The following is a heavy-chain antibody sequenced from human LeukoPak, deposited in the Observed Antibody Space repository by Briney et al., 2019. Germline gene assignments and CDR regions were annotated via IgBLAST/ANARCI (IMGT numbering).Heavy chain of an antibody. V-gene: IGHV1-69*06. CDR3: ARGRGRRGNYYFDY. D-gene: IGHD3-16*01. CDR2: IIPIFGTA. J-gene: IGHJ4*02. Sequence: SVKVSCKASGYTFTSYDINWVRQAPGQALEWMGGIIPIFGTANYAQKFQGRVTITADKSTSTAYMELSSLRSEDTAVYYCARGRGRRGNYYFDYWGQGTLVTVTS. CDR1: GYTFTSYD.